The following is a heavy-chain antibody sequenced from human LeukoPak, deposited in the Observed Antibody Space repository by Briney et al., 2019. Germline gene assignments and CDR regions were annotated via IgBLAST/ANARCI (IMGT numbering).Heavy chain of an antibody. CDR1: GFTFSSYA. V-gene: IGHV3-23*01. J-gene: IGHJ3*02. CDR3: AKRGYCRGGTCFSHDAFDI. CDR2: IINSDGST. D-gene: IGHD2-15*01. Sequence: PGGSLRLSCAASGFTFSSYAMSWVRQAPGKGLEWVSTIINSDGSTYYADSVKGRFTISRDNSKNTLYLQMNSLRAEDTAVYYCAKRGYCRGGTCFSHDAFDIWGQGTMVTVSS.